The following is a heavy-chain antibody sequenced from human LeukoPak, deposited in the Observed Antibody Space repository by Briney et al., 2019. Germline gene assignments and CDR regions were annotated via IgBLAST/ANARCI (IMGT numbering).Heavy chain of an antibody. CDR2: ISYDGSNN. J-gene: IGHJ6*03. V-gene: IGHV3-30-3*01. CDR1: GFTFSSYA. Sequence: GGSLRLSCAASGFTFSSYAMHWVRQAPGKGLEWVAVISYDGSNNYYADSVKGRFTISRDNSKNTLYLQMNSLRPEDTAVYYCARDRKDIVVVPAAPLDYYYYMDVWGKGTTVTVSS. CDR3: ARDRKDIVVVPAAPLDYYYYMDV. D-gene: IGHD2-2*01.